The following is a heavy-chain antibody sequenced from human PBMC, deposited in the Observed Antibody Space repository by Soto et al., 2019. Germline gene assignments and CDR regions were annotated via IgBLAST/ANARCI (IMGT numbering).Heavy chain of an antibody. CDR3: AKTYYDFWSGYYPIDY. D-gene: IGHD3-3*01. V-gene: IGHV3-21*01. Sequence: GGSLRLSCAASGFTFSSYNMNWVRQAPGKGLEWVSSISSGSSYIFYADSVKGRFTISRDNAKNSLYLQMNSLRAEDTAVYYCAKTYYDFWSGYYPIDYWRQGTLVTVSS. J-gene: IGHJ4*02. CDR2: ISSGSSYI. CDR1: GFTFSSYN.